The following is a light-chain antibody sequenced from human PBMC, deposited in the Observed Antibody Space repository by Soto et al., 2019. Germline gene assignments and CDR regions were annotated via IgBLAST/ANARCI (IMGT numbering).Light chain of an antibody. V-gene: IGKV1-5*01. CDR2: DAA. Sequence: DIQMTQSPSTLSGSVGARVPITWRASPTISSWLAWYQQKHGKAPTLLIFDAASLQNGVPSRFSGGGSRTDFTLTITSLQPEDFATYYCQQTSSAPFNFGPGTTVDI. CDR3: QQTSSAPFN. J-gene: IGKJ3*01. CDR1: PTISSW.